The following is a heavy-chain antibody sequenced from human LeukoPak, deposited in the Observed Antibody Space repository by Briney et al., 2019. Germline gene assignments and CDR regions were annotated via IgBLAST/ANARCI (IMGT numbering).Heavy chain of an antibody. J-gene: IGHJ3*02. Sequence: GGSLRLSCAASGFTVSSNYMSWVRQAPGKWLEWVSVIYSGGSTYYADSVKGRFTISRDNSKNTLYLQMNSLRAEDTAVYYCARDSCGYDAFDIWGQGTMVTVSS. D-gene: IGHD3-22*01. CDR1: GFTVSSNY. V-gene: IGHV3-66*02. CDR2: IYSGGST. CDR3: ARDSCGYDAFDI.